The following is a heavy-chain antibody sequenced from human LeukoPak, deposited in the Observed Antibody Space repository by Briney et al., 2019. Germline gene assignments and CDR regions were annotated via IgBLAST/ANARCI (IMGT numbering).Heavy chain of an antibody. CDR3: ARACSSSWYTSCWLDP. CDR2: IYYSGST. CDR1: GGSISSYY. D-gene: IGHD6-13*01. Sequence: PSETLSLTCTVSGGSISSYYWSWIRQPPGKGLEWIGYIYYSGSTNYNPSLKSRVTISVDTSKNQFSLKVSSVTAADTAVYYCARACSSSWYTSCWLDPWGQGTLVTVSS. V-gene: IGHV4-59*01. J-gene: IGHJ5*02.